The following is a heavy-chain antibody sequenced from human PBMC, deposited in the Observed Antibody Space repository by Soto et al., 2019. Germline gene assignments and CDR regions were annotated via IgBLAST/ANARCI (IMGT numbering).Heavy chain of an antibody. Sequence: SETLSLTCAVYGGSSSGYYWSWIRQPPGKGLEWIGEINHSGSTNYNPSLKSRVTISVDTSKNQFSLKLSSVTAADTAVYYCARVPASYSGSYYGGPQTRVNWFDPWGQGTLVTVSS. D-gene: IGHD1-26*01. J-gene: IGHJ5*02. V-gene: IGHV4-34*01. CDR2: INHSGST. CDR1: GGSSSGYY. CDR3: ARVPASYSGSYYGGPQTRVNWFDP.